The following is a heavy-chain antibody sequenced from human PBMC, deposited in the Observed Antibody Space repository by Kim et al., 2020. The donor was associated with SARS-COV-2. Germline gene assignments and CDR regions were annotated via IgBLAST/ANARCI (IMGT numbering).Heavy chain of an antibody. V-gene: IGHV4-30-2*04. J-gene: IGHJ4*02. D-gene: IGHD4-17*01. CDR3: ARDTPATVVTPRVDY. Sequence: PSLKSRVNISVDTSKNQFSLKLSSVTAADTAVYYCARDTPATVVTPRVDYWGQGTLVTVSS.